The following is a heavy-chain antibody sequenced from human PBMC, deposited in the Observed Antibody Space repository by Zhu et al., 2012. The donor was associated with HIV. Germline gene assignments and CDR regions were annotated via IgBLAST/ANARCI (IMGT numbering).Heavy chain of an antibody. J-gene: IGHJ3*02. CDR3: AKALHLVVESALPHDAFDI. D-gene: IGHD2-21*02. V-gene: IGHV3-23*01. CDR1: GFTFSAYS. CDR2: ISGSGGRA. Sequence: EVRLLESGGDLVQPGGSLRPSCAASGFTFSAYSMSWVRQAPGKGLEWVSIISGSGGRADYADSVEGRFTISRDNSNNILYLQMNDLRAEDTALYYCAKALHLVVESALPHDAFDIWAKGQCHRLF.